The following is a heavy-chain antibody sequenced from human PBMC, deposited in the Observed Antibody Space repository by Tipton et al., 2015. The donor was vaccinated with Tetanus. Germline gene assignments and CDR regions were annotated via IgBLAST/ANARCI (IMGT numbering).Heavy chain of an antibody. Sequence: TLSLTCSVSGGSISGSNYFWNWIRQQPGKGPEWIGYIYYSGTTHYNPSLKSRVTISVDTSKNQFSLKLTSVTAADTAVCARDQGGGRVVRLNWFDPWGQGTLVTVSS. CDR2: IYYSGTT. CDR3: ARDQGGGRVVRLNWFDP. J-gene: IGHJ5*02. D-gene: IGHD6-6*01. CDR1: GGSISGSNYF. V-gene: IGHV4-31*03.